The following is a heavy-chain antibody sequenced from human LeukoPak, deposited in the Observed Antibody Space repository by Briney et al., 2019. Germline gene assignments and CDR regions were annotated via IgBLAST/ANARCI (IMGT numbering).Heavy chain of an antibody. V-gene: IGHV1-69*13. CDR3: ARAAGGYYYYMDV. Sequence: SVKVSCKASGYTFTSYGISWVRPAPGQGLEWMGGIIPIFGTANYAQKFQGRVTITADESTSTAYMELSSLRSEDTVVYYCARAAGGYYYYMDVWGKGTTVTISS. CDR2: IIPIFGTA. J-gene: IGHJ6*03. CDR1: GYTFTSYG.